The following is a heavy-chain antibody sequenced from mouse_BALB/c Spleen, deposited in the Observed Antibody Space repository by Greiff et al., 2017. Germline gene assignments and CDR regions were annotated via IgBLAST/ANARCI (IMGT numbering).Heavy chain of an antibody. CDR2: INPSTGYT. J-gene: IGHJ2*01. CDR1: GYTFTSYW. V-gene: IGHV1-7*01. Sequence: LEESGAELAKPGASVKMSCKASGYTFTSYWMHWVKQRPGQGLEWIGYINPSTGYTEYNQKFKDKATLTADKSSSTAYMQLSSLTSEDSAVYYCARFYDGYFIDYWGQGTTLTVSS. D-gene: IGHD2-3*01. CDR3: ARFYDGYFIDY.